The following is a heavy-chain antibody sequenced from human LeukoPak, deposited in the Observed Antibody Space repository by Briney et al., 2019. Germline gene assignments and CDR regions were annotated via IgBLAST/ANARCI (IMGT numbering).Heavy chain of an antibody. J-gene: IGHJ4*02. CDR2: IKQDGSEK. V-gene: IGHV3-7*01. Sequence: GGSLRLSCAASGFTFNDYWMSWVRQAPGKGLEWVASIKQDGSEKYYVDSVRGRFTISRDNAQNSLYLQMNSLRAEDTAVYYCTRGTLGDCWGQGALVTVSS. CDR1: GFTFNDYW. CDR3: TRGTLGDC.